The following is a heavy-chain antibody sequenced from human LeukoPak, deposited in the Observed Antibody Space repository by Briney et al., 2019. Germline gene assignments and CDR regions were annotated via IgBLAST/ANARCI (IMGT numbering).Heavy chain of an antibody. D-gene: IGHD4-17*01. Sequence: SETLSLTCTVSGGSISSGSYYWNWIRQPAGKGLEWIGRIYTSGSTNYNPSLKSRVTISVDTSKNQFSLKLSSVTAADTAVYYCASNPAVTTMFAFDIWGQGTMVTVSS. J-gene: IGHJ3*02. CDR3: ASNPAVTTMFAFDI. V-gene: IGHV4-61*02. CDR1: GGSISSGSYY. CDR2: IYTSGST.